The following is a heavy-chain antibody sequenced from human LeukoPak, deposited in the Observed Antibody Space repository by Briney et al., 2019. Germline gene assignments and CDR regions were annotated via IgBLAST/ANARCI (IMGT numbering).Heavy chain of an antibody. CDR1: GGSISSSSYY. J-gene: IGHJ4*02. D-gene: IGHD3-3*01. CDR3: ASITIFGVVPNPSDY. Sequence: NPSETLSLTCTVSGGSISSSSYYWGWIRQPPGEGLEWIGSIYYSGSTYYNPSLKSRVTISVDTSKNQFSLKLSSVTAADTAVYYCASITIFGVVPNPSDYWGQGTLVTVSS. V-gene: IGHV4-39*01. CDR2: IYYSGST.